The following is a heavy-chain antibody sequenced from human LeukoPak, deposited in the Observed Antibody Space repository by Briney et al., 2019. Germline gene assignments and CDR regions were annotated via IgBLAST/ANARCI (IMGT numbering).Heavy chain of an antibody. CDR2: IPGSGGAT. V-gene: IGHV3-23*01. Sequence: GGSLRLSCAASGFTFSSYAIRWVRQAPGTGLEWVSSIPGSGGATYYADSVRGRFSISRDSSKNTVYLQMNSLRDEDTAVYYCVRARPWDSSRSYYFGMDVWGHGTTVTVSS. J-gene: IGHJ6*02. D-gene: IGHD3-22*01. CDR1: GFTFSSYA. CDR3: VRARPWDSSRSYYFGMDV.